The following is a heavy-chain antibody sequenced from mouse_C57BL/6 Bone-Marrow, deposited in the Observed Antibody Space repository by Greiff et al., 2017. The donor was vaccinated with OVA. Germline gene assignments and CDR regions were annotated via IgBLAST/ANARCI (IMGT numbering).Heavy chain of an antibody. D-gene: IGHD2-1*01. V-gene: IGHV5-9-1*02. CDR1: GFTFSSYA. Sequence: EVNVVESGEGLVKPGGSLKLSCAASGFTFSSYAMSWVRQTPEKRLEWVAYISSGGDYIYYADTVKGRITISRDNARNTLYLQKSSLKSEDTAMYYCTMLLDAMDDWGQGTSVTVSS. CDR2: ISSGGDYI. J-gene: IGHJ4*01. CDR3: TMLLDAMDD.